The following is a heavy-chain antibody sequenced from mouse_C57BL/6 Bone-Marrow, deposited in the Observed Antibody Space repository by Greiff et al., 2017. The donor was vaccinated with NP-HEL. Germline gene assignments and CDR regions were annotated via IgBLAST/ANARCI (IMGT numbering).Heavy chain of an antibody. J-gene: IGHJ4*01. CDR2: ISACGSYT. CDR3: AREPHYGSSLYYAMDY. V-gene: IGHV5-4*01. Sequence: EVMLVEPGGGLVKPGGSLKLSCAASGFTFSSYAMPWVRQTPEQRLEWVATISACGSYTYYPDNVKGRFTFTRDNANNNLYLQMSHLKSEDTAMYYCAREPHYGSSLYYAMDYWGQGTTVTVSS. D-gene: IGHD1-1*01. CDR1: GFTFSSYA.